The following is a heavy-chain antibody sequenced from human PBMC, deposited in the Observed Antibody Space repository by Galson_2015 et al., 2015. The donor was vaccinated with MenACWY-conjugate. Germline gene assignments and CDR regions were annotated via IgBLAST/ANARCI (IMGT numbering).Heavy chain of an antibody. Sequence: SLRLSCAASGFTVSSNYMSWVRQAPGKGLKWVSVFYSGGGTYYADSVMGRFTISRDNSKNTLYLQMNSLRAEDTAVYYCARDSGYGMDVWGQGTTVTVSS. CDR2: FYSGGGT. CDR1: GFTVSSNY. D-gene: IGHD6-25*01. J-gene: IGHJ6*02. V-gene: IGHV3-53*01. CDR3: ARDSGYGMDV.